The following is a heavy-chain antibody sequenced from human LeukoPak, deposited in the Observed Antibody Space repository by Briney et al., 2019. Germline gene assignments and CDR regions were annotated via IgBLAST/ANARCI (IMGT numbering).Heavy chain of an antibody. CDR1: GYTFTSYD. CDR3: ARRAAMRRNGFDP. V-gene: IGHV1-8*03. Sequence: ASVKVSCKASGYTFTSYDINWVRQATGQGLEWMGWMNPNSGNTGYAQKFQGRVTITRNTSISTAYMVLSSLRSEDTAVYYCARRAAMRRNGFDPWGKGPLVTVS. CDR2: MNPNSGNT. J-gene: IGHJ5*02. D-gene: IGHD2-2*01.